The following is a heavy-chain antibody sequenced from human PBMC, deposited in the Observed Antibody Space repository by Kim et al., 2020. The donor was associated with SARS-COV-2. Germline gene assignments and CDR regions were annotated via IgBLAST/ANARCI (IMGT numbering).Heavy chain of an antibody. CDR2: IRAYNGNT. CDR1: GYTFTSYG. J-gene: IGHJ6*02. V-gene: IGHV1-18*01. D-gene: IGHD1-26*01. Sequence: ASVKVSCKASGYTFTSYGISWVRQAPGQGLEWLGWIRAYNGNTNYAQKLKGRVTMTTDTSTSTAYMELRSLRPDDTAVYYCARELGPKNYYYYGMDVWGQGTTVTVSS. CDR3: ARELGPKNYYYYGMDV.